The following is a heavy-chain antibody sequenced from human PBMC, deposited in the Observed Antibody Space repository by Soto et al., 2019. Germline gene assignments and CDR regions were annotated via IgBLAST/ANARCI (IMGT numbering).Heavy chain of an antibody. D-gene: IGHD2-21*01. Sequence: QVQLVESGGGVVQPGRSLRLSCAASGFTFSSYGMHWVRQAPVKVLEWVAVIWYDGSNKYYADSVKGRFTISRDNSKNTLYLQMNSLRDEDTAVYYCARGEGGRVVRYYYGMDVWGQGTTVTVSS. V-gene: IGHV3-33*01. CDR1: GFTFSSYG. J-gene: IGHJ6*02. CDR2: IWYDGSNK. CDR3: ARGEGGRVVRYYYGMDV.